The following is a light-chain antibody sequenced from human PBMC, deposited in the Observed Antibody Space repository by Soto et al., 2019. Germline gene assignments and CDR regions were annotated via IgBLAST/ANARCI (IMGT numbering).Light chain of an antibody. J-gene: IGKJ1*01. V-gene: IGKV1-5*01. Sequence: DIQMTQSPSTLSASVGDRVTITCRASQSVSTRLAWYQQKPGKAPKLLIYDASSLQTGVPSRFSGSGSGAEFTLTISSLQPDDFATYYCQQYQSYPETFGHGTKVEIK. CDR3: QQYQSYPET. CDR2: DAS. CDR1: QSVSTR.